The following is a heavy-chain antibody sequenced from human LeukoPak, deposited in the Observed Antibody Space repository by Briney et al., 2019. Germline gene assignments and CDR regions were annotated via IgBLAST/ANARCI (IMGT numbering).Heavy chain of an antibody. CDR1: GFNSGNYW. J-gene: IGHJ3*02. CDR3: ARLSSWVFEI. V-gene: IGHV3-7*01. Sequence: PGGSLRLSCAASGFNSGNYWMSWVRQAPGQRLEWLANIKQDGIETYYLDSVKGRFTISRDSARNSVYLQMNSLRADETAVYFCARLSSWVFEIWGQGTMVTVSS. CDR2: IKQDGIET. D-gene: IGHD3-16*01.